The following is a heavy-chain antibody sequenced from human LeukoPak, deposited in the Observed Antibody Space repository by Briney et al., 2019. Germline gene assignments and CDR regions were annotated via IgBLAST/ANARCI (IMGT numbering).Heavy chain of an antibody. V-gene: IGHV3-23*01. CDR3: AKDQSAGTGAGTDY. Sequence: SGGSLRLSCAASGFTFSSYAMSWVRQAPGKGLEWVSAISGSGGSTYYADSVKGRFTISRDNSKNTLYLQMNSLRAEDTAVYYCAKDQSAGTGAGTDYWGQGTLVSVSS. CDR2: ISGSGGST. J-gene: IGHJ4*02. D-gene: IGHD1-1*01. CDR1: GFTFSSYA.